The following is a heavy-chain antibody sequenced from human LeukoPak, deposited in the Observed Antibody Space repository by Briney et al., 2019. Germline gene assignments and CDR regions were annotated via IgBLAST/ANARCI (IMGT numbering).Heavy chain of an antibody. CDR1: GFTFNNYW. V-gene: IGHV3-7*01. CDR2: IKPDGGEK. D-gene: IGHD3-10*02. Sequence: PGESLRLSCAASGFTFNNYWMSWVRQAPVKGLEWVANIKPDGGEKYYADSVKGRFTISRDNAKNSMSLQMNSLRADDTAVYYCAELGITMIGGVWGKGTTVTISS. CDR3: AELGITMIGGV. J-gene: IGHJ6*04.